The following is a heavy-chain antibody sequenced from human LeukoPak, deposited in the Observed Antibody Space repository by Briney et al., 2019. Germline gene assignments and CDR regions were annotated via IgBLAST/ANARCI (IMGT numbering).Heavy chain of an antibody. J-gene: IGHJ5*02. CDR1: GFTFTNYA. CDR3: VREGGYCSGDTCFKWFDT. CDR2: TYNGGST. Sequence: GGSLRLSCTASGFTFTNYAMNWVRQAPGKGLEWVSVTYNGGSTYYADSVTGRFSISRDNSKNTLNLQMNSLTVEDTAVYYCVREGGYCSGDTCFKWFDTWGQGILVTVSS. D-gene: IGHD2-15*01. V-gene: IGHV3-53*01.